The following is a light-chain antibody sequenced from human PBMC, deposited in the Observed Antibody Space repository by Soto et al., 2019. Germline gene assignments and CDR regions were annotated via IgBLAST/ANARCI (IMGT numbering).Light chain of an antibody. CDR1: QSVSSN. CDR2: GAS. CDR3: QHYNNWPPWT. Sequence: EIVMTQSPATLSVSPGERATFSCRASQSVSSNLAWYQQKPGQAPRLLIYGASIRATGIPARFSGSGSGTEFTLTISTLQSEDFAIYYSQHYNNWPPWTFGQGTKVEIK. V-gene: IGKV3-15*01. J-gene: IGKJ1*01.